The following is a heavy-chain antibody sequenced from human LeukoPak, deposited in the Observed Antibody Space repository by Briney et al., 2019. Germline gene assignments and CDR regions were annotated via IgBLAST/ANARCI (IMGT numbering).Heavy chain of an antibody. CDR1: GYTFTSYG. Sequence: ASVKVSCKASGYTFTSYGINWVRQAPGQGLEWMGWISAYNGNTNYAQKLQGRVTMTTDTSTSTAYMELRSLRSDDTAVYYRARDLIGDYAFDYWGQGTLVTVSS. CDR2: ISAYNGNT. CDR3: ARDLIGDYAFDY. V-gene: IGHV1-18*01. J-gene: IGHJ4*02. D-gene: IGHD4-17*01.